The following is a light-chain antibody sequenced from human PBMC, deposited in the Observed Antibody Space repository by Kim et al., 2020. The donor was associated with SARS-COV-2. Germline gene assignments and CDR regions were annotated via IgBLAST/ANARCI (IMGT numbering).Light chain of an antibody. CDR2: RND. CDR1: SFNIGSDY. Sequence: QSVLTQPPSTSGTPGQRVTISCSGTSFNIGSDYVYWYQQPPGTAPKLLIYRNDQRPSGVPDRFSGSKSGTSASLAISGLRSEDEADYHCAVWDYSVSGWVFGGGTKLTVL. CDR3: AVWDYSVSGWV. J-gene: IGLJ3*02. V-gene: IGLV1-47*01.